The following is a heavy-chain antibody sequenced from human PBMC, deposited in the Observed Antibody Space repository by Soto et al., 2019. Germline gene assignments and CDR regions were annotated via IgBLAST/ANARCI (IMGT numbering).Heavy chain of an antibody. J-gene: IGHJ5*02. CDR3: ARGGDLYCSGGSCYSWFDP. CDR2: INPNSGGT. D-gene: IGHD2-15*01. V-gene: IGHV1-2*04. Sequence: QVQLVQSGAEVKKPGASVKVSCKASGYTFTGYYMHWVRQAPGQGLEWMGWINPNSGGTNYAQKFQGWVTMTRDTSISTAYMELSRLRSDDTAVYYCARGGDLYCSGGSCYSWFDPWGQGTLVTVS. CDR1: GYTFTGYY.